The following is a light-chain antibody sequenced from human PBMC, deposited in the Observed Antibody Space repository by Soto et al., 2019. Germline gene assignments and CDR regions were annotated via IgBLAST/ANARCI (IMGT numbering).Light chain of an antibody. CDR3: QQRSNWPVT. Sequence: EIVLTQSPATLSLSPGEGATLSCRASQSVSSYLAWYQQKPGQAPRLLIYDASNRATGIPARFSGSGSGTDFTLIISSLEPEDYAVYYCQQRSNWPVTFGLGTKVEV. J-gene: IGKJ1*01. V-gene: IGKV3-11*01. CDR1: QSVSSY. CDR2: DAS.